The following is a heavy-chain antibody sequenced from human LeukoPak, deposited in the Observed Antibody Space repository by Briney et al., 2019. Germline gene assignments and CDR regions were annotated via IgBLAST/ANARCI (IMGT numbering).Heavy chain of an antibody. V-gene: IGHV4-59*01. D-gene: IGHD6-6*01. CDR3: ARDSSHSSSRPNYYYYYYMDV. CDR2: IYYSGST. J-gene: IGHJ6*03. Sequence: PSETLSLTCTVSGGSISSYYWSWIRQPPGKGLEWIGYIYYSGSTNYNPSLKSRVTISVDTSKNQFSLKLSSVTAADTAVYYCARDSSHSSSRPNYYYYYYMDVWGKGTTVTVSS. CDR1: GGSISSYY.